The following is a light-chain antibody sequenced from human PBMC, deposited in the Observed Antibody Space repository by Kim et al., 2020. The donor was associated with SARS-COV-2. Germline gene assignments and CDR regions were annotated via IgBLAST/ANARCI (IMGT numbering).Light chain of an antibody. CDR2: GKN. Sequence: VALGQTIRITCKGDSLRSYYASWYQQRPGQAPVLVIYGKNNRPSGIPDRFSGSSSGNTASLTITGAQAEDEADYYCNSRDSSGNYVFATGTKVTVL. CDR3: NSRDSSGNYV. J-gene: IGLJ1*01. CDR1: SLRSYY. V-gene: IGLV3-19*01.